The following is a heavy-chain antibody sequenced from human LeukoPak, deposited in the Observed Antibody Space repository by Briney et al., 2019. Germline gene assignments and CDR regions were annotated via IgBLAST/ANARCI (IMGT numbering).Heavy chain of an antibody. Sequence: SETLSLTCAVSGGSISSSNWWSWVRQPPGKGLEWIGEIYHSGSTNYNPSLKSRVTILEDKSKNQFSLKMSSVTAADTAVYYCARGNREFDYYGSGSYASKGPYYFDYWGQGTLVTVSS. CDR2: IYHSGST. D-gene: IGHD3-10*01. CDR1: GGSISSSNW. CDR3: ARGNREFDYYGSGSYASKGPYYFDY. V-gene: IGHV4-4*02. J-gene: IGHJ4*02.